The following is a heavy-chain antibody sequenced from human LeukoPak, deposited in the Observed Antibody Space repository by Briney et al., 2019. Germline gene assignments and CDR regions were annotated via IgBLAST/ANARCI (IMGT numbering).Heavy chain of an antibody. CDR1: GGSFSRYS. D-gene: IGHD3-22*01. Sequence: SETLSLTCAVYGGSFSRYSWSWVRQPPGKGLEWIGESNHSGSSRYSPSFKSRVTMSLDTSKNQFSLRLSSVTAADTAVYYCASAPNYYTSTGSDHWGQGILVTVSS. CDR2: SNHSGSS. V-gene: IGHV4-34*01. CDR3: ASAPNYYTSTGSDH. J-gene: IGHJ4*02.